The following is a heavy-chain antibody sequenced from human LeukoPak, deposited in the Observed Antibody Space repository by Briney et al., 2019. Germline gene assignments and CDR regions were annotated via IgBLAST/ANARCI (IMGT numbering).Heavy chain of an antibody. D-gene: IGHD2-2*01. CDR1: GGSISSSSYY. Sequence: SETLSLTCTVSGGSISSSSYYWGWIRQPPGKGLEWIGSIYYSGSTYYNPSLKSRVTISVDTSKNQFSLKLSSVTAADTAVYYCARTRRGIVVVPAATRARNAFDIWGQGTMVTVSS. J-gene: IGHJ3*02. CDR2: IYYSGST. V-gene: IGHV4-39*01. CDR3: ARTRRGIVVVPAATRARNAFDI.